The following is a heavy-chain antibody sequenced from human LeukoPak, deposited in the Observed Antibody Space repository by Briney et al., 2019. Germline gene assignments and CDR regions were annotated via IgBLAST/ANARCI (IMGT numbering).Heavy chain of an antibody. CDR3: ARVVTYSSSSGFFDY. CDR1: RYTFTSYG. V-gene: IGHV1-18*01. J-gene: IGHJ4*02. D-gene: IGHD6-6*01. Sequence: ASVKVSCKASRYTFTSYGISWVRQAPGQGLEWMGWISAYNGNTNYAQKLQGRVTMTTDTSTSTAYMELRSLRSDDTAVYYCARVVTYSSSSGFFDYWGQGTLVTVSS. CDR2: ISAYNGNT.